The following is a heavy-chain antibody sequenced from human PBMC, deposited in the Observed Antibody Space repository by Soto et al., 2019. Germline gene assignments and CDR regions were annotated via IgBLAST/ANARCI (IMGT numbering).Heavy chain of an antibody. V-gene: IGHV1-18*01. CDR2: ISAYNGNT. CDR3: ARELAKDIVVVVAASNWFDP. Sequence: ASVKVSCKASVYTFTSYGISWVRQAPGQGLEWMGWISAYNGNTNDAQKLQGRVTMTTDTSTSTAYMELRSLRSDDTAVYYCARELAKDIVVVVAASNWFDPWGQGTLVTVSS. J-gene: IGHJ5*02. D-gene: IGHD2-15*01. CDR1: VYTFTSYG.